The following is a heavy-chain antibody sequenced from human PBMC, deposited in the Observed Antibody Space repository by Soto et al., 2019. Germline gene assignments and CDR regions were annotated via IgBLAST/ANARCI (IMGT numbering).Heavy chain of an antibody. J-gene: IGHJ6*02. CDR3: AKSHRYCSSTSCVGGMDV. V-gene: IGHV3-30*18. Sequence: GGSLRLSCAASGFTFSSYGMHWVRQAPGKGLEWVAVISYDGSNKYYADSVKGRFTISRDNSKNTLYLQMNSLRAEDTAVYYCAKSHRYCSSTSCVGGMDVWGQGTTVTVSS. CDR2: ISYDGSNK. CDR1: GFTFSSYG. D-gene: IGHD2-2*01.